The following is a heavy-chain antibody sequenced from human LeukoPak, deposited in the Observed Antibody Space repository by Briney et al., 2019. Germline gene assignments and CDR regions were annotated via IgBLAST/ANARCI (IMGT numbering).Heavy chain of an antibody. D-gene: IGHD2-2*02. Sequence: SGTLSLTCAVSGGSISSGGYYWSWIRQPPGKGLEWIGYIYHSGSTYYNPSLKSRVTISVDRSKNQFSLKLSSVTAADTAVYYCARGDCSSTSCYTFDYWGQGTLVTVSS. V-gene: IGHV4-30-2*01. J-gene: IGHJ4*02. CDR3: ARGDCSSTSCYTFDY. CDR2: IYHSGST. CDR1: GGSISSGGYY.